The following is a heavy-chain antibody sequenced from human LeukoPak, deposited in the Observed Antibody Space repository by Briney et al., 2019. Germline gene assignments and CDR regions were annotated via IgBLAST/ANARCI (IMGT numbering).Heavy chain of an antibody. CDR2: LYSGGSI. D-gene: IGHD6-13*01. CDR1: GFTVSGSY. Sequence: PGGSLRLSCAGSGFTVSGSYMSWVRQAPGKGLEWVSVLYSGGSIFYADSVKGRFTISRDISKNMLYLQMNSLRADDTAVYYCARGAISSWYEDWGQGTLVTVSS. V-gene: IGHV3-66*01. J-gene: IGHJ4*02. CDR3: ARGAISSWYED.